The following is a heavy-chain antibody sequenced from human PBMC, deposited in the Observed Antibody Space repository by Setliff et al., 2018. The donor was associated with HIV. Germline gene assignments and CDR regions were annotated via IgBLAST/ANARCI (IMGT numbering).Heavy chain of an antibody. J-gene: IGHJ4*02. CDR2: IYHSGST. V-gene: IGHV4-4*02. CDR3: AGRADSGYDLGH. Sequence: PSETLSLTCALSGGSISSSNWWSWVRQPPGKGLEWIGDIYHSGSTNYNPSLKSRVTISVDKSKNHFSLKLSSVTAADTAVYYCAGRADSGYDLGHWGQGTLVTVSS. D-gene: IGHD5-12*01. CDR1: GGSISSSNW.